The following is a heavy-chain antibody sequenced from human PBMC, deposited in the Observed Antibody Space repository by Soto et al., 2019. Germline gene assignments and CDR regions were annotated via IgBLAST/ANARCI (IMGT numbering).Heavy chain of an antibody. CDR2: INYSGAT. D-gene: IGHD4-17*01. V-gene: IGHV4-39*02. CDR1: GGSFGSSAYY. J-gene: IGHJ4*02. CDR3: ARDRSSRDYGDYGLSY. Sequence: SETLSLTCAVSGGSFGSSAYYWGWIRQAPGKGLEWIGSINYSGATYYNPSLKSRVTISEDTSKNHFSLKLSSVTAADTALYYCARDRSSRDYGDYGLSYWGQGTRVTVSS.